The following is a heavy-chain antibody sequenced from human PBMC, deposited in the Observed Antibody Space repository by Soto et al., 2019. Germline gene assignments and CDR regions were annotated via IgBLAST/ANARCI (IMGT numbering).Heavy chain of an antibody. Sequence: SQTLLPTCAISWVRFSNNIAACNCIRQSPSRGFEWLGRTYYRSKWYNDYAVSVKSRITINPDTSKNQFSLQLNSVTPEDTAVYYCARDKGSASSGCYYGMDAWGQGTTVTVSS. D-gene: IGHD6-19*01. V-gene: IGHV6-1*01. CDR2: TYYRSKWYN. J-gene: IGHJ6*02. CDR1: WVRFSNNIAA. CDR3: ARDKGSASSGCYYGMDA.